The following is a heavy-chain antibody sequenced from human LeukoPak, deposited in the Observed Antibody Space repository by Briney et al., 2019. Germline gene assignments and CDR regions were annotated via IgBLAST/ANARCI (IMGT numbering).Heavy chain of an antibody. CDR2: IVVGSGNT. V-gene: IGHV1-58*01. CDR1: GFTFISSA. Sequence: ASVKVSCKTSGFTFISSAVQWVRQAREQRLEWIGWIVVGSGNTNYAQKFQERVTITRDMSTSTAYMELSSLRSEDTAVYYCAADPSYSSGYRYYFDYWGQGTLVTVSS. CDR3: AADPSYSSGYRYYFDY. D-gene: IGHD3-22*01. J-gene: IGHJ4*02.